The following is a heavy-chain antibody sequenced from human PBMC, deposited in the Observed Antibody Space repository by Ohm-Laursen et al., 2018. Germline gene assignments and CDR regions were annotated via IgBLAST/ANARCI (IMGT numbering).Heavy chain of an antibody. CDR1: GYTFTSYG. CDR3: ARWSSGGWYGLYYFDY. D-gene: IGHD6-19*01. Sequence: SVKVSCKASGYTFTSYGISWVRQAPGQGLEWMGWISAYNGNTNYAQKLQGRVTMTTDTSTSTAYMELSSLRSEDTAVYYCARWSSGGWYGLYYFDYWGQGTLVTVSS. J-gene: IGHJ4*02. CDR2: ISAYNGNT. V-gene: IGHV1-18*01.